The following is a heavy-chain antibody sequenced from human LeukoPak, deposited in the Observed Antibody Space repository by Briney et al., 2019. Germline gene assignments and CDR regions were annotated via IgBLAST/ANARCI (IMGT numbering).Heavy chain of an antibody. CDR3: ARSRDDGDYYFDY. Sequence: SETLSLTCTVSGVSISSGAYYWSWIRQLPGKGLEWIGYIFYSGNTYYNPSLKSRATISLDTSKNQFSLKLRSVTAADTAVFYCARSRDDGDYYFDYWGQGTLVTVSS. V-gene: IGHV4-31*03. D-gene: IGHD7-27*01. CDR1: GVSISSGAYY. CDR2: IFYSGNT. J-gene: IGHJ4*02.